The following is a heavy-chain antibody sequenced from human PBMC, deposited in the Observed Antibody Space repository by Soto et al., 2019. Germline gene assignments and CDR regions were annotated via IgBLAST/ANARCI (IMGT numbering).Heavy chain of an antibody. J-gene: IGHJ4*01. CDR2: TYYRSKWYY. V-gene: IGHV6-1*01. D-gene: IGHD1-26*01. CDR1: GDSVSSNSAG. Sequence: SQTLSLTCAITGDSVSSNSAGWSWVRQSPSRGLEWLGRTYYRSKWYYEYAVSVRGRITINPDTSKNQYSLQLNSVTHEDTAVFFGERGEKYRGRFFDSGGKGPLVPVPS. CDR3: ERGEKYRGRFFDS.